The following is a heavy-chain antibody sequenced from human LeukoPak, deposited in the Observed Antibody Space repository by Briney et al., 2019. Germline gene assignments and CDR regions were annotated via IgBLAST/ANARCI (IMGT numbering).Heavy chain of an antibody. CDR3: ATYKYDYVWGNQHFDY. V-gene: IGHV4-39*07. CDR1: NASISSNTYY. Sequence: KTSETLSLTCTVSNASISSNTYYRPWIRQPPGKGLEYIGSINYRGSTYYNPSLKTRVTLSFDTSKNQFSLKLNSVTAADTAVYYCATYKYDYVWGNQHFDYWGQGTLVAVSS. J-gene: IGHJ4*02. D-gene: IGHD3-16*01. CDR2: INYRGST.